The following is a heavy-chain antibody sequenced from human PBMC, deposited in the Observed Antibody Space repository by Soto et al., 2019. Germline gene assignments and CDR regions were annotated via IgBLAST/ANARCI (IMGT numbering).Heavy chain of an antibody. CDR2: IWYDGSNK. CDR3: AREKGEYSSSSYYFDY. D-gene: IGHD6-6*01. CDR1: GFTFSSYG. Sequence: GGSLRLSCAASGFTFSSYGMHWVRQAPGKGLEWVAVIWYDGSNKYYADSVKGRFTISRDNSKNTLYLQMNSLGAEDTAVYYCAREKGEYSSSSYYFDYWGQGTLVTVSS. J-gene: IGHJ4*02. V-gene: IGHV3-33*01.